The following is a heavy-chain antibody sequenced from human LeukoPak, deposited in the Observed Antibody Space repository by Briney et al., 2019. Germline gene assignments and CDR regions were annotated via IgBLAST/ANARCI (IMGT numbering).Heavy chain of an antibody. CDR2: ISGSGGST. V-gene: IGHV3-23*01. Sequence: PGGSLRLSCAASGFTFSSYAMSWVRQAPGKGLEWVSAISGSGGSTYYADSVKGRFTISRDNSKNTLYLQMNSLRAEDTAVYYCAKVSGVNWNGRPPTDEFDYWGQGTLVTVSS. CDR3: AKVSGVNWNGRPPTDEFDY. D-gene: IGHD1-1*01. J-gene: IGHJ4*02. CDR1: GFTFSSYA.